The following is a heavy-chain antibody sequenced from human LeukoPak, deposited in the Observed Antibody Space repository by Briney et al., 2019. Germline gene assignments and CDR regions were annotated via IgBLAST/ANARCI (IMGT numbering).Heavy chain of an antibody. V-gene: IGHV4-34*01. D-gene: IGHD3-10*01. CDR1: GGSFSGYY. CDR2: INHSGST. CDR3: ARREVRGVIRF. Sequence: SENLSLTCAVYGGSFSGYYWSWIRQPPGKGLEWIGEINHSGSTNYNPSLKSRVTISVDTSKNQFSLKLSSVTAADTAVYYCARREVRGVIRFWGQGTLVTVSS. J-gene: IGHJ4*02.